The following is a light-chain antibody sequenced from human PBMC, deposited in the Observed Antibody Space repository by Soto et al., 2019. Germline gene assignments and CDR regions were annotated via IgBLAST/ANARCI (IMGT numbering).Light chain of an antibody. Sequence: DIQMTQSPSTLSASVGDRVTITCRASQSISSWLAWYQQKPGKAPKLLIYDASSLESGVPSRFSGSGSGTEFTLTISSLQPDDFATYYCQQYNSYLIYTFGQGTKVDIK. CDR3: QQYNSYLIYT. CDR2: DAS. V-gene: IGKV1-5*01. J-gene: IGKJ2*01. CDR1: QSISSW.